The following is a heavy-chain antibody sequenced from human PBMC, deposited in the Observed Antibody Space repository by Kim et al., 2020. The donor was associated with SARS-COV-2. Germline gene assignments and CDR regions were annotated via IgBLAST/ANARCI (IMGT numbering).Heavy chain of an antibody. J-gene: IGHJ4*02. CDR2: ISSSSNTI. V-gene: IGHV3-48*02. CDR1: GFTFSSYS. D-gene: IGHD2-21*01. Sequence: GSLRLSCATSGFTFSSYSMNWVRQAPGKGLEWVSYISSSSNTIYYADSVKGRFTISRDNAKNSLYLQMNSLRDEDTAVYYCARDLHSIRAFDQWGQGTLVTVSS. CDR3: ARDLHSIRAFDQ.